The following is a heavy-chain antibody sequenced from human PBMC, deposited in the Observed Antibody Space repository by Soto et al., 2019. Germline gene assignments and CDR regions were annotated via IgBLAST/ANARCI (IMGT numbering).Heavy chain of an antibody. CDR2: ISRSGGST. CDR1: VFTFSSYA. CDR3: AKYLSAPLLIAVPNDAFDI. J-gene: IGHJ3*02. D-gene: IGHD3-16*02. Sequence: GGSLRLACAASVFTFSSYAMSWVRQAPGKGLEWVSAISRSGGSTYYADSVEGRFTISRDNSKNTLYLQMNSLRAEDTAVYYCAKYLSAPLLIAVPNDAFDIWGQGTMVTVSS. V-gene: IGHV3-23*01.